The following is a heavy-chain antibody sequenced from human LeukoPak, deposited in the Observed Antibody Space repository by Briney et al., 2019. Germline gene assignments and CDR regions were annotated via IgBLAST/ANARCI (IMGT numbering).Heavy chain of an antibody. J-gene: IGHJ4*02. CDR2: TYYRSKWYN. V-gene: IGHV6-1*01. CDR3: ARVGDYGDYHPFDY. D-gene: IGHD4-17*01. CDR1: GDSVSSNSAA. Sequence: SQTLSLTCAISGDSVSSNSAAWNWIRQSPSRGLEWLGRTYYRSKWYNDYAVSVKSRITINPDTSKNPFSLQLNSVTPEDTAVYYCARVGDYGDYHPFDYWGQGTLVTVSS.